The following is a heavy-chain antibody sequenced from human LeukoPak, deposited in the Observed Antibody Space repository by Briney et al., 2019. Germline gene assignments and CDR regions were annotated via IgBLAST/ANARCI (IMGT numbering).Heavy chain of an antibody. CDR1: GDSISSGDYY. J-gene: IGHJ6*03. D-gene: IGHD4-17*01. CDR2: ISSSGST. V-gene: IGHV4-61*02. CDR3: ARETYGDYVTREMNYYYYMDV. Sequence: SETLSLTCTVSGDSISSGDYYWSWIRQPAGKGLEWIGRISSSGSTNYNPSLKSRVTISVDTSKNQFSLKLSSVTAADTAVYYCARETYGDYVTREMNYYYYMDVWGKGTTVTVSS.